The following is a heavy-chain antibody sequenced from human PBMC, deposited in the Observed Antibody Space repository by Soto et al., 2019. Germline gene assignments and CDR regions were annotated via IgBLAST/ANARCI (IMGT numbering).Heavy chain of an antibody. CDR3: ARDMHYYDSSGYSLYYYYGMDV. CDR2: INPSGGST. Sequence: PSVKVSCKASGYTFTSYYMHWVRQAPGQGLEWMGIINPSGGSTSYAQKFQGRVTMTRDTSTSTVYMELSSLRSEDTAVYYCARDMHYYDSSGYSLYYYYGMDVWGQGTTVTVSS. CDR1: GYTFTSYY. V-gene: IGHV1-46*01. J-gene: IGHJ6*02. D-gene: IGHD3-22*01.